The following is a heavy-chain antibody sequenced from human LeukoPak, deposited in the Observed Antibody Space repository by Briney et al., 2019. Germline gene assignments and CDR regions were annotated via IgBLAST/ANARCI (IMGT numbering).Heavy chain of an antibody. J-gene: IGHJ4*02. Sequence: GGSLRLSCAASGFTFSSYAMHWVRQAPGKGLEWVAFIRYDGSNKYYADSVKGRFTISRDNSKNTLYLQMNSLRAEDTAVYYCAKRLTVAAARGLVDYWGQGTLVTVSS. V-gene: IGHV3-30*02. CDR1: GFTFSSYA. CDR2: IRYDGSNK. CDR3: AKRLTVAAARGLVDY. D-gene: IGHD6-13*01.